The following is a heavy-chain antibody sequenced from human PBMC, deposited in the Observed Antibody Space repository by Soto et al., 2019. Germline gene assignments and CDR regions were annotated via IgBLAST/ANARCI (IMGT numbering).Heavy chain of an antibody. Sequence: QVHLVQSGAEVKKPGSSVKVSCKASGGAFTSYSFHWVRQAPGQGLEWMGGIIPMSGTTNYALKFQGRVTMTADVPTNTAYIELSSLRSEDTAIYYCARDNTGLDYWGQGTLVPVSS. J-gene: IGHJ4*02. CDR3: ARDNTGLDY. V-gene: IGHV1-69*12. CDR2: IIPMSGTT. D-gene: IGHD1-1*01. CDR1: GGAFTSYS.